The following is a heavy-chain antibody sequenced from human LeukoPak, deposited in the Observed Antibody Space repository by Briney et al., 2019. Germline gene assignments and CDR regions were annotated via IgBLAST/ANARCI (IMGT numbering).Heavy chain of an antibody. J-gene: IGHJ4*02. Sequence: SETLSLTCTVSGGSISSYYWSWIRQPPGKGLEWIGYIYYSGSTNYNPSLKSRVTISVDTSKNQFSLKLSSVTAADTAVYYCARHEKGPREYYYDSSGYYASFDYWGQGTLVTVSS. D-gene: IGHD3-22*01. CDR1: GGSISSYY. CDR3: ARHEKGPREYYYDSSGYYASFDY. V-gene: IGHV4-59*08. CDR2: IYYSGST.